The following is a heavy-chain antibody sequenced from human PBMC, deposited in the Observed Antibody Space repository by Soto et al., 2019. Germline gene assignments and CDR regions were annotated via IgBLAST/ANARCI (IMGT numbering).Heavy chain of an antibody. V-gene: IGHV3-30*02. J-gene: IGHJ4*02. CDR1: GFTFSDFTTYA. CDR3: VQVPRTRVDYLLGSVY. Sequence: GGSLRLSFAASGFTFSDFTTYAVHWVRQAXGQGLEWVEVVLLYGSNEYYKESVKGGLTVARDLSKNTMSLKMKRLRAEDTDVYYCVQVPRTRVDYLLGSVYWGQGSLVTVSS. CDR2: VLLYGSNE. D-gene: IGHD3-10*01.